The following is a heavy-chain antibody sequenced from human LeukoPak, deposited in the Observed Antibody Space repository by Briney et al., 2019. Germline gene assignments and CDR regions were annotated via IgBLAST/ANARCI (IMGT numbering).Heavy chain of an antibody. J-gene: IGHJ5*02. V-gene: IGHV1-2*02. CDR3: ARDRRYGVKRNWFDP. CDR1: AYTVTVYY. Sequence: ASVKVACKASAYTVTVYYMHWVRQAPGQGLEWMGWINPNSCGTNYAQKLQGRVTMTRDTSISTAYMELSRLRSDDTAVYYCARDRRYGVKRNWFDPWGQGTLVTVSS. CDR2: INPNSCGT. D-gene: IGHD4-23*01.